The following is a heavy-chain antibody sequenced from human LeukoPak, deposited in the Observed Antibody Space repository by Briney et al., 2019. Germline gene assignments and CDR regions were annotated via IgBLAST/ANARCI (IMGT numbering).Heavy chain of an antibody. Sequence: GGSLRLSCAASGFTFSSYAMSWVRQAPGKGLEWVSSISGGGGSTYYPDSVKGRFTISRDNSKNTLHLQMNSLRAEDTAVYYCARENDQGFDYWGQGTLVTVSS. CDR3: ARENDQGFDY. CDR1: GFTFSSYA. V-gene: IGHV3-23*01. CDR2: ISGGGGST. J-gene: IGHJ4*02. D-gene: IGHD3-16*01.